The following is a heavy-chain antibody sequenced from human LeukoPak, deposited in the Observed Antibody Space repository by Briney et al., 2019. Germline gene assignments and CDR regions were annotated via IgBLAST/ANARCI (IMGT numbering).Heavy chain of an antibody. Sequence: GGSLRLSYAASGFTFSDYSMNWVRQAPGKGLEWVSSISSRSSYIYYGDSVKGRFTVSRDNAKNSLSLQMNSLRAEDTAVYYCARQGDYGGNSDAFDIWGQGTMVTVSS. V-gene: IGHV3-21*01. CDR2: ISSRSSYI. CDR1: GFTFSDYS. J-gene: IGHJ3*02. CDR3: ARQGDYGGNSDAFDI. D-gene: IGHD4-23*01.